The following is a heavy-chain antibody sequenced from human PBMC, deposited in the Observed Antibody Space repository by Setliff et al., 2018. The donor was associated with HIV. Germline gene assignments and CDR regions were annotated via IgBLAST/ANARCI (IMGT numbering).Heavy chain of an antibody. CDR3: ARSDWELVLSSFDY. CDR2: ISAYDGNT. D-gene: IGHD1-26*01. V-gene: IGHV1-18*01. Sequence: ASVKVSCKASGYTFASYGITWVRQAPGQGLEWMGWISAYDGNTNYAQKVRERVTLTTDTATNTAFMELKNLTSADTSVYFCARSDWELVLSSFDYWGQGTQVTVSS. J-gene: IGHJ4*02. CDR1: GYTFASYG.